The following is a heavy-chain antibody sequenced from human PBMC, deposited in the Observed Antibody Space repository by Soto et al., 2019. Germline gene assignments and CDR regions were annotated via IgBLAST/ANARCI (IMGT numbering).Heavy chain of an antibody. J-gene: IGHJ4*02. CDR3: ARHLRTSSEWLFSDY. Sequence: SETLSLTCHVSGGSISSSSYYWGWIRQPPGKGLEWIGSIYYSGSTYYNPSLKSRVTISVDTSKNQFSLKLSSVTAADTAVYYCARHLRTSSEWLFSDYWGQGTLVTVSS. CDR1: GGSISSSSYY. CDR2: IYYSGST. V-gene: IGHV4-39*01. D-gene: IGHD3-3*01.